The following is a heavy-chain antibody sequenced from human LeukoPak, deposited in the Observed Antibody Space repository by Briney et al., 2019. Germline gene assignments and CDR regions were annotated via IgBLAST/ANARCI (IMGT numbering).Heavy chain of an antibody. CDR1: GFTFSSYW. D-gene: IGHD3-10*01. V-gene: IGHV3-7*01. J-gene: IGHJ4*02. CDR3: ASQAPVSYYYGSGSYGPDY. CDR2: IKQDGSEK. Sequence: PWGSLRLSCAASGFTFSSYWMSWVRQAPGKGLEWVANIKQDGSEKYYVDSVKGRFTISRDNAKNSLYLQMNSLRAEDTAVYYCASQAPVSYYYGSGSYGPDYWGQGTLVTVSS.